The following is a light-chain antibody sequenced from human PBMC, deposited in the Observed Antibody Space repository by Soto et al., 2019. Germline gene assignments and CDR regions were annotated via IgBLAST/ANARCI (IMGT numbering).Light chain of an antibody. J-gene: IGKJ5*01. CDR1: QDVGKW. V-gene: IGKV1-12*01. CDR3: QQANSFPIT. Sequence: DIQMTQSPPSGSASVGDRVTITCRASQDVGKWLAWYQQKPGKAPTLLIHGASSLQSGVPPRYSGSGYGTDFTLTISSLQPEDFATYCCQQANSFPITFGQGTRLEIK. CDR2: GAS.